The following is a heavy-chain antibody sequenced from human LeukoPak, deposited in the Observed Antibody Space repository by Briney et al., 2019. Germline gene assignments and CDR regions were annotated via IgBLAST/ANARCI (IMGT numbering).Heavy chain of an antibody. CDR2: IDWDDDK. Sequence: SGPALVKPTQTLTLTCTFSGFSLSTSGMCVSWIRQPPGKALEWLALIDWDDDKYYSTSLKTRLTISKDTSKNQVVLTMTNMDPVDTATYYCARMQRAAHSGSGRRYYYYGMDVWGQGTTVTVSS. CDR1: GFSLSTSGMC. CDR3: ARMQRAAHSGSGRRYYYYGMDV. J-gene: IGHJ6*02. D-gene: IGHD6-25*01. V-gene: IGHV2-70*01.